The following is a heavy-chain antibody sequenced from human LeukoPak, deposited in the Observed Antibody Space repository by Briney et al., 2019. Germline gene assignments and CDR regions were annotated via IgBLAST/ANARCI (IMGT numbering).Heavy chain of an antibody. Sequence: SETLSLTCTVSGGSISSYYWSWIRQPPGKGPEWIGYIYYSGSTNYNPSLKSRVTISVDTSKNQFSLKLSSVTAADTAVYYCASGGDTAMVPLDYWGQGTLVTVSS. V-gene: IGHV4-59*12. D-gene: IGHD5-18*01. CDR2: IYYSGST. J-gene: IGHJ4*02. CDR3: ASGGDTAMVPLDY. CDR1: GGSISSYY.